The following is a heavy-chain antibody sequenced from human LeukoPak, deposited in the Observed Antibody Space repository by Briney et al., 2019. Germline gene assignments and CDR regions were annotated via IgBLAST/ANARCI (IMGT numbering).Heavy chain of an antibody. J-gene: IGHJ6*02. CDR1: GYTFTSYD. Sequence: GASVTVSCKASGYTFTSYDINWVRQAPGQGLEWMGWMNPNSGNTGYAQKFQGRVTMTWNTSISTAYMELSSLRSEDTAVYYCARWHNRDYYYGMDVWGQGTTVTVSS. D-gene: IGHD1/OR15-1a*01. V-gene: IGHV1-8*01. CDR3: ARWHNRDYYYGMDV. CDR2: MNPNSGNT.